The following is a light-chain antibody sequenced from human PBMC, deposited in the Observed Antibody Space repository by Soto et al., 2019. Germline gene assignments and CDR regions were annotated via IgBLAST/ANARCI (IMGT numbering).Light chain of an antibody. V-gene: IGKV3-20*01. J-gene: IGKJ1*01. Sequence: EIVVTQSPGTLSLSPGERATLSCRSSQSVSNNYLAWYQQKPGQAPRLLIYGAFKRATGIPDRFSGSGSGTDFTLTITRLEPEDFAVYYCQHYDSSRTFGQGTRWIS. CDR2: GAF. CDR3: QHYDSSRT. CDR1: QSVSNNY.